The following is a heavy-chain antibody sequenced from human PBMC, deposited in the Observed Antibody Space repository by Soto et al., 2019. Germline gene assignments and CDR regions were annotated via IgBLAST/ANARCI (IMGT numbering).Heavy chain of an antibody. V-gene: IGHV4-39*01. Sequence: PSETLSLTCTVSGGSISSSSYYWGWIRQPPGKGLEWIGSIYYSGSTYYNPSLKSRVTISVDTSKNQFSLKLSSVTAADTAVYYCARHGPVDTAMERKLAYWGQGTLVTVSS. CDR3: ARHGPVDTAMERKLAY. J-gene: IGHJ4*02. CDR1: GGSISSSSYY. CDR2: IYYSGST. D-gene: IGHD5-18*01.